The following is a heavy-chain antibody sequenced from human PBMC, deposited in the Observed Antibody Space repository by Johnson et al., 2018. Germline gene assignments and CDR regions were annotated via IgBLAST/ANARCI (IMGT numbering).Heavy chain of an antibody. Sequence: VQLVESGGGLIQPGGSLRLSCAASGFTVSSNYMSWVRQAPGKGLEWVPVIYSGGSTYYADAVKGRFTLPRDNSKNTLYLQMNSLRAEYTAVYYCARDVVVVPSEEGAFDIWGQGTMVTVSS. CDR2: IYSGGST. CDR1: GFTVSSNY. V-gene: IGHV3-53*01. CDR3: ARDVVVVPSEEGAFDI. D-gene: IGHD2-15*01. J-gene: IGHJ3*02.